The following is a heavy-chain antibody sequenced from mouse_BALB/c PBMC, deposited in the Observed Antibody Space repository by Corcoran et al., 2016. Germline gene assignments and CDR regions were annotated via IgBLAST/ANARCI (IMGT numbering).Heavy chain of an antibody. Sequence: EVQLQQSGPELVKPGASVKMSCKDSGYTFTSYVMHWVKKKPGQGLEWIGYSNPYNDGTKYNEKFKGKATLNSDKSSSTAYMEISSLTSEDSAVYYCARGDSSGSCFAYWGQGILVTVSA. V-gene: IGHV1S136*01. J-gene: IGHJ3*01. CDR2: SNPYNDGT. D-gene: IGHD3-2*01. CDR3: ARGDSSGSCFAY. CDR1: GYTFTSYV.